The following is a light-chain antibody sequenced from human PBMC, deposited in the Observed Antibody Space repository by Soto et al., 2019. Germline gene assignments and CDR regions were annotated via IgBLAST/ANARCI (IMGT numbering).Light chain of an antibody. CDR3: AAWDDSLNGPNVV. CDR2: SNN. V-gene: IGLV1-44*01. J-gene: IGLJ2*01. Sequence: QSVLTQPPSASGTPGQRVTISCSGSSSNIGSNTVNWYQQLPGTAPKLLIYSNNQRPSGFPDRFSGSKSGTSASLAISGLQSEDEADYYCAAWDDSLNGPNVVFGGGTKVTVL. CDR1: SSNIGSNT.